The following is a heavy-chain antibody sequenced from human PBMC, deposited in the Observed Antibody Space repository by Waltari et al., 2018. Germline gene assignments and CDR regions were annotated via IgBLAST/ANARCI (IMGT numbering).Heavy chain of an antibody. Sequence: QLQLQESGPGLVKPSETLSLTCTVSGGSISSSSYYWGWSRQPPGKGLEWIGSIYSSGSTYYNPSLKSRVTISIDTSKNQFSLKLSSVTAADTAVYYCARSSYRNPRSPTGYWGQGTLVTVSS. J-gene: IGHJ4*02. CDR1: GGSISSSSYY. D-gene: IGHD1-1*01. V-gene: IGHV4-39*01. CDR3: ARSSYRNPRSPTGY. CDR2: IYSSGST.